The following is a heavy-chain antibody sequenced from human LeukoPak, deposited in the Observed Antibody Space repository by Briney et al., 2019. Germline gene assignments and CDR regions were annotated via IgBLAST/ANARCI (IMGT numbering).Heavy chain of an antibody. CDR1: GGSISSSSYY. J-gene: IGHJ6*03. D-gene: IGHD3-10*01. CDR3: ARVPWVRAYYYYMDV. V-gene: IGHV4-39*07. Sequence: SATLSLTCPVSGGSISSSSYYWGWIRQPPGKGLEWIGSIYYSGSTYYTPSLKSRVTISVDTSKNQFSLKLSSVTAADTAVYYCARVPWVRAYYYYMDVWGKGTTVTVSS. CDR2: IYYSGST.